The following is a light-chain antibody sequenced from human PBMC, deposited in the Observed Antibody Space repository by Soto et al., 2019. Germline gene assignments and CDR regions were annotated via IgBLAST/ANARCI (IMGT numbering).Light chain of an antibody. V-gene: IGKV1-6*01. CDR1: QGIGSY. Sequence: QMKQSPATLPASVGDRVTITCRASQGIGSYLAWYQQKPGEAPKLLIFAASTSQSGVPSRFSGSGSGTDFTLTISSLQPEDFATYYCLQDYNYPLTFGGGTKVDI. J-gene: IGKJ4*01. CDR2: AAS. CDR3: LQDYNYPLT.